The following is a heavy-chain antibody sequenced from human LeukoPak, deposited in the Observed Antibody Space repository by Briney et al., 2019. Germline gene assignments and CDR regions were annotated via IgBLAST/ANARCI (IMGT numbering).Heavy chain of an antibody. CDR3: VRDGSSWGNFDY. CDR1: GFTFSSYW. J-gene: IGHJ4*02. V-gene: IGHV3-7*01. Sequence: GGSLRLSCAASGFTFSSYWMNWVRQAPGKGLEWVANIKQDGSEKYYVDSVKGRLTISRDNAKNSLYLQMNSLRTEDTAVYYCVRDGSSWGNFDYWGQGTLVSVSS. D-gene: IGHD7-27*01. CDR2: IKQDGSEK.